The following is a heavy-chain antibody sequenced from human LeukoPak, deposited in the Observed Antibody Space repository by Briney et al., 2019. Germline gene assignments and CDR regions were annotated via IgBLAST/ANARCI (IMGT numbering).Heavy chain of an antibody. CDR1: GVSFSGYY. D-gene: IGHD3-10*01. J-gene: IGHJ6*03. CDR3: ARFFGGSGSPRAYYYYTDV. CDR2: INHSGSN. Sequence: SETLSLTCAVYGVSFSGYYWGWLRQAPGKGREGFGEINHSGSNYYNPSLKSRVTITVDTTKKQFSLKLSLMSAAATAVFYCARFFGGSGSPRAYYYYTDVWGKGTTVTVPS. V-gene: IGHV4-34*01.